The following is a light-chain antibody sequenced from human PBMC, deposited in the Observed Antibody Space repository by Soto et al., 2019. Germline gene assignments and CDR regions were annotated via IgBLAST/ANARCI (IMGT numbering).Light chain of an antibody. CDR3: QQYGISPT. V-gene: IGKV3-20*01. CDR2: DVS. CDR1: QSVSSNY. J-gene: IGKJ1*01. Sequence: DIVLTQSPGTLSLSPGERATLSCRSSQSVSSNYLAWYQQKPDQAPRLVIYDVSGRATGIPDRFSGSGSGTDFTLTISRLEPEDSAVYYCQQYGISPTVGQGTKVEIK.